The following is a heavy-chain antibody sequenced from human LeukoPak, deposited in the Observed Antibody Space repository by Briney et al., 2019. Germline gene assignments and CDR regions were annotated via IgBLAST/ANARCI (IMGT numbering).Heavy chain of an antibody. V-gene: IGHV3-9*01. CDR1: GFTFDDYG. CDR3: AKDQAGYSSSGSWFDP. D-gene: IGHD6-13*01. CDR2: ISWNSGSI. J-gene: IGHJ5*02. Sequence: GGSLRLSCAASGFTFDDYGMSWVRQAPGKGLEWVSGISWNSGSIGYADSVKGRFTISRDNAKNSLYLQMNSLRAEDTALYYCAKDQAGYSSSGSWFDPWGQGTLVTVSS.